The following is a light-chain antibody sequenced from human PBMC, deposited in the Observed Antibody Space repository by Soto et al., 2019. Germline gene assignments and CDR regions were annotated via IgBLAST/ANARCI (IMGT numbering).Light chain of an antibody. CDR1: SSDVGGYNY. V-gene: IGLV2-8*01. Sequence: QSVLTQPPSASGSPGQSVTISCTRTSSDVGGYNYVSWYQQHPGKAPKLIIYEVTKRPSGVPDRFSGSKSGNTASLTVSGLQADDEADYYCCSYAGSNNFVFGTGTKVTVL. CDR2: EVT. J-gene: IGLJ1*01. CDR3: CSYAGSNNFV.